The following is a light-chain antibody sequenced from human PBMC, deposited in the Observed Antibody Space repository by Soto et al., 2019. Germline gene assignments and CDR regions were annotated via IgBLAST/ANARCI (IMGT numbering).Light chain of an antibody. CDR1: QGISNY. J-gene: IGKJ1*01. CDR2: AAS. Sequence: DIQMTQSPSSRSASVGDRVTITCRASQGISNYLAWYQQKPGKVPKLLIYAASTLQSGVPSRFSGSGSGTDFTLTISSLQPEDVATYYCQKYNSAPPGTFGQGTKVEIK. V-gene: IGKV1-27*01. CDR3: QKYNSAPPGT.